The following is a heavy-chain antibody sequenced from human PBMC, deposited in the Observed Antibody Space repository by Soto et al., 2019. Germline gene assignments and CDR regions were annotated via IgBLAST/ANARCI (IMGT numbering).Heavy chain of an antibody. CDR1: GFTFSSYA. Sequence: EVQLLESGGGLVQPGGSLRLSCAASGFTFSSYAMSWVRQAPGKGLEWVSAISGSGGSTYYADSVKGRFTISRDNSKNTLYLQMNSLRAEDTAVYYCANVPDLPAAIPNWFDPWGQGTLVTVSS. J-gene: IGHJ5*02. V-gene: IGHV3-23*01. D-gene: IGHD2-2*01. CDR3: ANVPDLPAAIPNWFDP. CDR2: ISGSGGST.